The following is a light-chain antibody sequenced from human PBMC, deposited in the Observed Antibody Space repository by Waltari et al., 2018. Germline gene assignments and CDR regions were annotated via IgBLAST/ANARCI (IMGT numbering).Light chain of an antibody. CDR3: CSYAGSTSYVV. V-gene: IGLV2-23*02. Sequence: QSALTQPASVSGSPGQSITISCPGTSSHVGSFNLVPWYQLLPGKAPKLLISEVNTRPSGVSNRFFGSKSGITASLTISGLQTGDEADYYCCSYAGSTSYVVFGGGTKLTVL. CDR2: EVN. CDR1: SSHVGSFNL. J-gene: IGLJ2*01.